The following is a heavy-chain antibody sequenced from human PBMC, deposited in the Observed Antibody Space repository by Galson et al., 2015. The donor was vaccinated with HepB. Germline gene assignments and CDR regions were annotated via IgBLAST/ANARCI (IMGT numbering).Heavy chain of an antibody. CDR1: GFTFSSYA. V-gene: IGHV3-30*04. J-gene: IGHJ4*02. Sequence: SLRLSCAASGFTFSSYAMHWVRQAPGKGLEWVAVISYDGSNKYYADSVKGRFTISRDNSKNTLYLQMNSLRAEDTAVYYCARDPYDSSGYYLDYWGQGTLVTVSS. CDR3: ARDPYDSSGYYLDY. CDR2: ISYDGSNK. D-gene: IGHD3-22*01.